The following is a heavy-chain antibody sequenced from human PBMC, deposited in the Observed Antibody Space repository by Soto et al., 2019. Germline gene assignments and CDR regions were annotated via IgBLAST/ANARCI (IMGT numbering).Heavy chain of an antibody. Sequence: PSETLSLTCAVYGGSFSGYYWSWIRRPPGKGLEWIGEINHSGSTNYNPSLKSRVTISVDTSKNQFSLKLSSVTAADTAVYYCARWWLRFDYFDYWGQGTMVTVYS. CDR2: INHSGST. V-gene: IGHV4-34*01. J-gene: IGHJ4*02. CDR1: GGSFSGYY. D-gene: IGHD3-16*01. CDR3: ARWWLRFDYFDY.